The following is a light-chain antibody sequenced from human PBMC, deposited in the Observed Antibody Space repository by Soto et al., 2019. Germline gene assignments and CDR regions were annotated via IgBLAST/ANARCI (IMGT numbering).Light chain of an antibody. CDR3: QQYGSSPRT. CDR2: GAS. V-gene: IGKV3-20*01. J-gene: IGKJ1*01. CDR1: QSISSNY. Sequence: EIVLTQSPGTLSMSPGERATLSCRASQSISSNYLAWYQQKPGQAPRLLIYGASSRATGIPDRFSGSGSGTHFTLTISRLEAEDFAVYYCQQYGSSPRTFGQGTKVEFK.